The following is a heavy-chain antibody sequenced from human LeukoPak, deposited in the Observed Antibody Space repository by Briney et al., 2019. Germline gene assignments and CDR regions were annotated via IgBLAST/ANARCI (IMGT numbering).Heavy chain of an antibody. J-gene: IGHJ4*02. CDR1: GYTFTSYD. D-gene: IGHD3-3*01. Sequence: ASVKVSCKASGYTFTSYDINWVRQATGQGLEWMGWMNPNSGNTGYAQKFQGRVTMTRNTSISTAYMELSSLRSEDTAVYYCARGLQRRYYDFWSGYYKTWHYFDYWGQGTLVTVSS. CDR2: MNPNSGNT. CDR3: ARGLQRRYYDFWSGYYKTWHYFDY. V-gene: IGHV1-8*01.